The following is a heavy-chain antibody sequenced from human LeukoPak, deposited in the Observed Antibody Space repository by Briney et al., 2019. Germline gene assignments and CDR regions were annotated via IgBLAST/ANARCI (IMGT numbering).Heavy chain of an antibody. Sequence: GASVTVSCKASGYTFTGYYIHWVRQAPGQGLEWMGWINPNSGDTNYAQNFQGRVTMTRDTSITTAYMDLRRLRSDDTAVYYCAHKRGGVSYYFRGTYDAFDIWGQGTMVTVSS. CDR2: INPNSGDT. CDR3: AHKRGGVSYYFRGTYDAFDI. D-gene: IGHD1-26*01. CDR1: GYTFTGYY. J-gene: IGHJ3*02. V-gene: IGHV1-2*02.